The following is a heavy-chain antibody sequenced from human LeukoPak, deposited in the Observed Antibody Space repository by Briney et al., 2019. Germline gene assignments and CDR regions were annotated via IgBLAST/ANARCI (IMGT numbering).Heavy chain of an antibody. CDR3: ARDLPDCSGGSCAGHY. J-gene: IGHJ4*02. D-gene: IGHD2-15*01. CDR2: IYYSGST. Sequence: SETLSLTCTVSGGSISSGDYYWSWIRQPPGKGLEWIGYIYYSGSTYYNPSLKSRVTISVDTSKNQFSLKLSSATAADTAVYYCARDLPDCSGGSCAGHYWGQGTLVTVSS. CDR1: GGSISSGDYY. V-gene: IGHV4-30-4*08.